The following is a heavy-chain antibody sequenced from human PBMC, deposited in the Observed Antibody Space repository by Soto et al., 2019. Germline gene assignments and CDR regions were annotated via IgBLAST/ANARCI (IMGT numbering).Heavy chain of an antibody. CDR1: GYTFTSYG. V-gene: IGHV1-18*01. J-gene: IGHJ4*02. CDR2: ISAYNGNT. Sequence: AASVKVSCKASGYTFTSYGISWVRQAPGQGLEWMGWISAYNGNTNYAQKLQGRVTMTTDTSTSTAYMELRSLRSDDTAVYYCARDSQVSPQLTPDYWGQGTLVTVSS. CDR3: ARDSQVSPQLTPDY.